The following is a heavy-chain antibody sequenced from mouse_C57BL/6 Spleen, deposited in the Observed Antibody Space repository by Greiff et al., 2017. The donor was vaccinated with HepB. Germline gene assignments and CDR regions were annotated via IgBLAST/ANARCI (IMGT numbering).Heavy chain of an antibody. V-gene: IGHV1-62-2*01. CDR2: FYPGSGSI. D-gene: IGHD1-1*01. CDR3: ARNEEAYYGSSYVGYFDV. CDR1: GYTFTEYT. J-gene: IGHJ1*03. Sequence: VQLQQSGAELVKPGASVKLSCKASGYTFTEYTIHWVKQRSGQGLEWIGWFYPGSGSIKYNEKFKDKATLTADKSSSTVYMELSRLTSDDSAVYFWARNEEAYYGSSYVGYFDVWGTGTTVTVSS.